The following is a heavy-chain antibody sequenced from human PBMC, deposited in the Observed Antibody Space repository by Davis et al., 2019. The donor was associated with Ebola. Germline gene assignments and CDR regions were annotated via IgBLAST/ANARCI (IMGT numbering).Heavy chain of an antibody. CDR3: ARGIAARPRLGGYYYYYMDV. J-gene: IGHJ6*03. Sequence: PSETLSLTCAVYGGSFSGYYWSWIRQPPGKGLEWIGEINHSGSTNYNPSLKSRVTISVDTSKNQFSLKLSSVTAADTAVYYCARGIAARPRLGGYYYYYMDVWGKGTTVTVSS. CDR1: GGSFSGYY. CDR2: INHSGST. V-gene: IGHV4-34*01. D-gene: IGHD6-6*01.